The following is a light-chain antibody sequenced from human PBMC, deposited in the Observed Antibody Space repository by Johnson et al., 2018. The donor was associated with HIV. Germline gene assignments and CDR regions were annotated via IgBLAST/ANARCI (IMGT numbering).Light chain of an antibody. V-gene: IGLV1-51*02. CDR3: GTWDNSLIPVYV. CDR1: SSNVGLNY. CDR2: QNN. J-gene: IGLJ1*01. Sequence: QSVLTQPPSVSSAPGQTVTISCSGSSSNVGLNYVSWYQQLPGTAPKLLIYQNNKRPSGIPDRFSGSKSGTSATLGITGLPTGDEADYYCGTWDNSLIPVYVFGTATRVSVL.